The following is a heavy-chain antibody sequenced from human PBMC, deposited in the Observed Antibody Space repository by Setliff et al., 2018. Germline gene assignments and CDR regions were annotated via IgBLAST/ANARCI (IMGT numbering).Heavy chain of an antibody. CDR1: GIDFRPHF. CDR3: TRDFWPESSGFAFGQ. Sequence: PGGSLRLSCAVSGIDFRPHFMDWVRQAPGKGLEWVGRSKNKGNSYSTEYAASAKGRFTISRDDSKSIAYLRMNSLKIEDTAVYYCTRDFWPESSGFAFGQWGQGTLVTVSS. D-gene: IGHD3-22*01. CDR2: SKNKGNSYST. V-gene: IGHV3-72*01. J-gene: IGHJ4*02.